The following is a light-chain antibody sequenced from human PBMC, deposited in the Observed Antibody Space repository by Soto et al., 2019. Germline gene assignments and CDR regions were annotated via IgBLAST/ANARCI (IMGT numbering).Light chain of an antibody. Sequence: DIQMTQSPSTLSAFVGDRVTITCRASQSISSWLAWYQQKPGKAPKLLIYKASSLESGVPARFSGSGSGTEFTLTISNLQPDDFATYYCQQYDSYLLTFGGGTKVEIK. CDR3: QQYDSYLLT. J-gene: IGKJ4*01. CDR1: QSISSW. V-gene: IGKV1-5*03. CDR2: KAS.